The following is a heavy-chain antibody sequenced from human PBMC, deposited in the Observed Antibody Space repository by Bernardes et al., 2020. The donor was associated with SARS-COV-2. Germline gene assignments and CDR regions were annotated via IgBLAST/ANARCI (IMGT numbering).Heavy chain of an antibody. CDR2: LNTDGENT. V-gene: IGHV3-23*01. CDR1: GFAFSDFG. CDR3: ANDAGVDVFFDY. Sequence: GGSLRLSCVASGFAFSDFGMAWVRQAPGKGLEWVSTLNTDGENTPYADSVKGRFTISRDNSKNMLYLQMNSLRAEDTAVYYCANDAGVDVFFDYWGQGTLVTVSS. D-gene: IGHD7-27*01. J-gene: IGHJ4*02.